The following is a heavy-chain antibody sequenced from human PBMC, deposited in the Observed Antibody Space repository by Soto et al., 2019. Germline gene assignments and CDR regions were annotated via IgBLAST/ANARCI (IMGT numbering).Heavy chain of an antibody. CDR2: VDQEEGET. D-gene: IGHD3-22*01. CDR3: AAHYYDSSGYFRYFQH. V-gene: IGHV1-24*01. CDR1: GYTLPELS. J-gene: IGHJ1*01. Sequence: ASVTVSCKVSGYTLPELSMHWVRQAPGKGLEWMGGVDQEEGETSYAQKFQDRVTMTEDTSTDTAYMELSSLRTEDTAVYYCAAHYYDSSGYFRYFQHWGQGTLVTVSS.